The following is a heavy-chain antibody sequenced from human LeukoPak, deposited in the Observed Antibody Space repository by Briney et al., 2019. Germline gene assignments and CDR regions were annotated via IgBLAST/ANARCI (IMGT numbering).Heavy chain of an antibody. D-gene: IGHD3-10*01. J-gene: IGHJ4*02. CDR2: ISYDGSNK. CDR3: AKDQEDNVLLWFGGLGY. Sequence: GGSLRLSCAASGFTFSSYAMHWVRQAPGKGLEWVAVISYDGSNKYYADSVKGRFTISRDNSKNTLYLQMNSLRAEDTAVYYCAKDQEDNVLLWFGGLGYWGQGTLVTVSS. V-gene: IGHV3-30-3*01. CDR1: GFTFSSYA.